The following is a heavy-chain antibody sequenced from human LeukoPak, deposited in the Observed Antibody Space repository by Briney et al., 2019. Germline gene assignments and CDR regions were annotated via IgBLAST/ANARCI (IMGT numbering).Heavy chain of an antibody. J-gene: IGHJ4*02. D-gene: IGHD3-9*01. Sequence: PGGSLRLSCAASGFTFSSYWMSWVRQAPGKGLEWVANIKQDGSEKYYVDSVKGRFTISRDNAKNSLYLQMNSLRAEGTAVYYCARVGNVLRYFDWLNPPLDFDYWGQGTLVTVSS. CDR2: IKQDGSEK. CDR1: GFTFSSYW. V-gene: IGHV3-7*03. CDR3: ARVGNVLRYFDWLNPPLDFDY.